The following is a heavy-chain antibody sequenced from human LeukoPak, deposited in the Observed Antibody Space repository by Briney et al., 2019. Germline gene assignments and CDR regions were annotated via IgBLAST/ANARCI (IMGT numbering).Heavy chain of an antibody. CDR2: IRGQAYGATI. CDR1: GFTFGDYG. CDR3: ARAGSLVDLHGWYFDF. Sequence: GGSLRLSCPTSGFTFGDYGMTWFRQAPGKRLEWVAFIRGQAYGATIEYAVSVRGRFSISRDDSKGVAYLQMNGLETEDTAMYYCARAGSLVDLHGWYFDFWGQGTLVTVSS. D-gene: IGHD1-26*01. V-gene: IGHV3-49*03. J-gene: IGHJ4*02.